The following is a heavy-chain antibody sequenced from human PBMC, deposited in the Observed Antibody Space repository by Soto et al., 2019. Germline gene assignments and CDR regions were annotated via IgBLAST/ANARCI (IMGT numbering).Heavy chain of an antibody. CDR3: ARGGGIVVVPAASNWFDP. V-gene: IGHV4-34*01. D-gene: IGHD2-2*01. CDR2: INHSGST. Sequence: KPSESLSLTGAVYVGSFSGYYWSWIRQPPGKGLEWIGEINHSGSTNYNPSLKSRVTISVDTSKNQFSLKLSSVTAADTAVYYCARGGGIVVVPAASNWFDPWGQGTLVTVSS. J-gene: IGHJ5*02. CDR1: VGSFSGYY.